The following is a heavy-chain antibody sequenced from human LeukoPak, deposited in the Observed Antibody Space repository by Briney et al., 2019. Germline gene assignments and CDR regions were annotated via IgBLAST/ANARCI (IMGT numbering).Heavy chain of an antibody. CDR3: ASPRLALIVGATPEH. CDR1: GFTFSSYS. Sequence: PGGSLRLSCAASGFTFSSYSMNWVRQAPGKGLEWVSSISSSSSYIYYADSVKGRFTISRDNAKNSLYLQMNSLRAEDTAVYYCASPRLALIVGATPEHWGQGTLVTVSS. D-gene: IGHD1-26*01. CDR2: ISSSSSYI. V-gene: IGHV3-21*01. J-gene: IGHJ1*01.